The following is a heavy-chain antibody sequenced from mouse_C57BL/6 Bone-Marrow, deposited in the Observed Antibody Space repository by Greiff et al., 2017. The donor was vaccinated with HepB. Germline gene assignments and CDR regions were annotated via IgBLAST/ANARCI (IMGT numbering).Heavy chain of an antibody. CDR3: ASPDSSGYLNFDY. Sequence: VQLQQSVAELVRPGASVKLSCTASGFNIKNTYMHWVKQRPEQGLEWIGRIDPANGNTKYAPKFQGKATITADTSSITAYLQLSSLTSEDTAIYYSASPDSSGYLNFDYWGQGTTLTVSS. D-gene: IGHD3-2*02. V-gene: IGHV14-3*01. CDR1: GFNIKNTY. CDR2: IDPANGNT. J-gene: IGHJ2*01.